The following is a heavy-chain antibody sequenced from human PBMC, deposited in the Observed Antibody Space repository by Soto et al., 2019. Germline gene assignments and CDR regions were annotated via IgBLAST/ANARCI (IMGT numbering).Heavy chain of an antibody. Sequence: QVQLVQSGAEVKKPGASVKVSCKASGYTFTSYGISWVRQAPGQGLEWMGWINPYNGNTKYAQKRQGRLTLTPXTSTSTAYMELRSLRSDDTAVYYCARDAAVGLFDYWGQGTLVTVSS. V-gene: IGHV1-18*01. D-gene: IGHD1-26*01. CDR1: GYTFTSYG. J-gene: IGHJ4*02. CDR2: INPYNGNT. CDR3: ARDAAVGLFDY.